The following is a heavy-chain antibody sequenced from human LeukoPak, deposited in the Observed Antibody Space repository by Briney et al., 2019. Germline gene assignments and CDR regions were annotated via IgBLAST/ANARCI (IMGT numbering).Heavy chain of an antibody. CDR1: GDSISIGDYR. D-gene: IGHD3-10*01. V-gene: IGHV4-30-4*01. CDR2: IYYIGTA. CDR3: ARQNYYGSGSYYFDY. J-gene: IGHJ4*02. Sequence: SETLSLTCSVSGDSISIGDYRWSWIRQSPGKGLEWIGYIYYIGTAYYNPSLRSRVALSADTSKNQFSLKLSSVTAADTAVYYCARQNYYGSGSYYFDYWGQGTLVTVSS.